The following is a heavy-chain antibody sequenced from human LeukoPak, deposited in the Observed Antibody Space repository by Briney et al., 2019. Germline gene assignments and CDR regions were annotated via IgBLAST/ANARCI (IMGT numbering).Heavy chain of an antibody. CDR3: ARGYSSGFGN. CDR2: IIPSRGST. CDR1: GYSFTSHY. D-gene: IGHD6-19*01. V-gene: IGHV1-46*01. Sequence: GSVKVSCKASGYSFTSHYIHWVRQAPGQGLEWMEIIIPSRGSTSYAQKFQGRVTVTRDTSTSTVYMDLSSLGSEDTAVYYCARGYSSGFGNWGQGTLVTVSS. J-gene: IGHJ4*02.